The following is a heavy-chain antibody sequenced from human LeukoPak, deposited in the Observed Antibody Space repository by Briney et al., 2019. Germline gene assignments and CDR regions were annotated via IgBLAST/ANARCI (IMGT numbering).Heavy chain of an antibody. CDR3: ARVGAYGSGTYLVY. D-gene: IGHD3-10*01. V-gene: IGHV1-2*02. CDR1: GYTFTGYY. CDR2: VNPNSGVT. Sequence: ASVTVSCKASGYTFTGYYVHWVRQAPGQGLEWMGWVNPNSGVTNYAQKFQGRVTMTRDTSISTAYVELSSLRSDDTAVYYCARVGAYGSGTYLVYWGQGSLVTVSS. J-gene: IGHJ4*02.